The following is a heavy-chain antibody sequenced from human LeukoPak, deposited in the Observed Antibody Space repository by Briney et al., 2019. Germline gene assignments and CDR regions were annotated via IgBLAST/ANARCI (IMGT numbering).Heavy chain of an antibody. V-gene: IGHV4-39*01. CDR2: IYYSGST. CDR3: AISYYDFWSGHHTKNWFDP. D-gene: IGHD3-3*01. Sequence: SETLSLTCTVSGVSIRSSSYYWGWIRQPPGKGLEWIGSIYYSGSTYYNPSLKSRVTISVDTSKNQFSLKLSSVTAADTAVCYCAISYYDFWSGHHTKNWFDPWGQGTLVTVSS. J-gene: IGHJ5*02. CDR1: GVSIRSSSYY.